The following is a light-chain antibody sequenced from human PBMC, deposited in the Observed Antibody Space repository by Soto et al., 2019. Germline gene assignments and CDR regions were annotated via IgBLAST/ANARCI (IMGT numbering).Light chain of an antibody. CDR2: DVT. V-gene: IGLV2-14*03. J-gene: IGLJ1*01. CDR3: SSYTSSSTYV. Sequence: QSALTHPASVSGSPGQSITISCTGTSSDVGGYNYVSWYQQHPGKAPKLMIYDVTNRPSGVSNRFSGSKSGNTASLTISGLQAEDEADYYCSSYTSSSTYVFETGTKVTVL. CDR1: SSDVGGYNY.